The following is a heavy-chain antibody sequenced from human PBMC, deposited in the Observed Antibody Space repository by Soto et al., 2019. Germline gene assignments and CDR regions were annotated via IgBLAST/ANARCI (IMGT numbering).Heavy chain of an antibody. V-gene: IGHV1-2*02. CDR2: IGPGSGAT. CDR3: GRGRSGQIVVFY. CDR1: GYTFTGHY. Sequence: GASVKVSCKASGYTFTGHYIHWVRQAPEQGPEWMGEIGPGSGATRYAQKFQGRVTMTMDMSITTVYMELSNLSPDDTAVYYCGRGRSGQIVVFYWAQGTPVTVSS. D-gene: IGHD5-12*01. J-gene: IGHJ4*02.